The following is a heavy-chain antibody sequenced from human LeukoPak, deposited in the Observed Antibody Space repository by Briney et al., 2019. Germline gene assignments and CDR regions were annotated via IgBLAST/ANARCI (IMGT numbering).Heavy chain of an antibody. CDR3: ARERIGALEPYCSSTSCYGGFDP. Sequence: SETLSLTCTVPGGSISSGDYYWSWIRQPPGKGLEWIGYIYYSGSTYYNPSLKSRVTISVDTSKNQFSLKLSSVTAADTAVYYCARERIGALEPYCSSTSCYGGFDPWGQGTLVTVSS. J-gene: IGHJ5*02. CDR1: GGSISSGDYY. D-gene: IGHD2-2*01. CDR2: IYYSGST. V-gene: IGHV4-30-4*08.